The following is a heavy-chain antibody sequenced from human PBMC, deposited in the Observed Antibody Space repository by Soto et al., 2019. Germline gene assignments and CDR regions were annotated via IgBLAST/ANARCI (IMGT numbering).Heavy chain of an antibody. CDR1: GGSISSDDYY. CDR3: ARGWDHYGMDV. V-gene: IGHV4-31*03. D-gene: IGHD1-26*01. Sequence: TSETLSLTCTVSGGSISSDDYYWNWIRQRPGKGLEWIGNIYYRGNTNYNPSLKSRIIMSMDMSENQFSLKLTSVTAADTAVYYCARGWDHYGMDVWGQGTTVTVSS. CDR2: IYYRGNT. J-gene: IGHJ6*02.